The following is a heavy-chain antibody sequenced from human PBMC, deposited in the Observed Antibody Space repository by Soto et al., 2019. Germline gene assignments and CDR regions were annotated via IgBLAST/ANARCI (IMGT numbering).Heavy chain of an antibody. CDR3: ARGGAAGSIALFDY. V-gene: IGHV3-64*07. CDR2: IGGSGSDT. D-gene: IGHD6-13*01. J-gene: IGHJ4*02. CDR1: RFTFSHYA. Sequence: EVQLVQSGGGLVQPGGSLRLSCAANRFTFSHYAIQWVRQAPGKGLEYVSAIGGSGSDTYYADSVKGRFTISRDNSKNTLYLQMGSLKAEDMAIYYCARGGAAGSIALFDYWGQGMLVTVSS.